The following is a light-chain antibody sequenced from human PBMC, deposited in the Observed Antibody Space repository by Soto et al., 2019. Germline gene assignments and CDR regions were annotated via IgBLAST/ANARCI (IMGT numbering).Light chain of an antibody. Sequence: QSVLTQPPSVSGAPGQRVSISCTGSTANIGAPYDVHWYQHLPGTAPKLLIYGDNNRPSGVPDRFSGSKSGTSASLAITRLQAEDEADYYCQSYDSNLSGSLFXGGTKVTVL. CDR3: QSYDSNLSGSL. V-gene: IGLV1-40*01. CDR1: TANIGAPYD. CDR2: GDN. J-gene: IGLJ2*01.